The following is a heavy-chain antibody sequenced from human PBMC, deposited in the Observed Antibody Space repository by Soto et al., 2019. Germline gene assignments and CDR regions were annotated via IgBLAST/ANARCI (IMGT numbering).Heavy chain of an antibody. CDR3: ARPTDYHYGMQV. D-gene: IGHD4-17*01. CDR1: GYNFHTYW. V-gene: IGHV5-51*01. Sequence: PGESLKISCKGSGYNFHTYWIAWVRQMPGKGLEWMGFIYPHDSDTRYSPSFRGQVTISADKSINTAYPQWTSLKASDTAIYFCARPTDYHYGMQVWGQGTTVNVSS. CDR2: IYPHDSDT. J-gene: IGHJ6*02.